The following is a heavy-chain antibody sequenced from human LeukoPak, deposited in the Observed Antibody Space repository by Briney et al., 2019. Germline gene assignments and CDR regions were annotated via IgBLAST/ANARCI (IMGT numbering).Heavy chain of an antibody. D-gene: IGHD2-2*01. CDR3: ASYWSTSGNHYYYYYMDV. Sequence: ASVKVSCKASGYTFTGYYMHWVRQAPGQGLEWMGWINPNSGGTNYAQKFQGRVTMTRDTSISTAYMELSRLRSDDTAVYYCASYWSTSGNHYYYYYMDVWGKGTTVTVSS. CDR1: GYTFTGYY. CDR2: INPNSGGT. J-gene: IGHJ6*03. V-gene: IGHV1-2*02.